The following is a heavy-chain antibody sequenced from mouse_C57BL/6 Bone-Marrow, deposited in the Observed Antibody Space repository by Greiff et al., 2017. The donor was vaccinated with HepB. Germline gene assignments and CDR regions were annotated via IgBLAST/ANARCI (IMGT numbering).Heavy chain of an antibody. CDR3: ASAFYYYGSSWAMDY. D-gene: IGHD1-1*01. Sequence: VQLQQPGAELVKPGASVKLSCKASGYTFTSYWMHWVKQRPGRGLERIGRIDPNSGGTKYNEKFKSKATLTVDKPSSTAYMQLSSLTSEDSAVYYCASAFYYYGSSWAMDYWGQGTSVTVSS. CDR2: IDPNSGGT. CDR1: GYTFTSYW. V-gene: IGHV1-72*01. J-gene: IGHJ4*01.